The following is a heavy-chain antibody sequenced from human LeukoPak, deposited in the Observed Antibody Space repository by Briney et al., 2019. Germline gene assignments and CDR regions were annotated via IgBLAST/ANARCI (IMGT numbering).Heavy chain of an antibody. Sequence: VGSLRVSCAASRYIYSRYSMNWVRQAPGKGLECGFNSSSTSIYIYYADSVKGRFTTSRDNAKNSIYLQMNSLRAEDTAVYYCARDLSTGMPGCFDHWGQGILVTVSS. CDR3: ARDLSTGMPGCFDH. J-gene: IGHJ4*02. CDR2: SSSTSIYI. D-gene: IGHD2-8*02. V-gene: IGHV3-21*01. CDR1: RYIYSRYS.